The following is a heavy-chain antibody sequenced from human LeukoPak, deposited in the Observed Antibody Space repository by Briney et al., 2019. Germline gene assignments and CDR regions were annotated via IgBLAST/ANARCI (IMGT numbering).Heavy chain of an antibody. V-gene: IGHV3-53*01. CDR3: AKVRDYYGAFDM. J-gene: IGHJ3*02. CDR1: GFIVSSNY. CDR2: LYSGGTA. D-gene: IGHD2-21*02. Sequence: GGSLRLSCVASGFIVSSNYINWVRQAPGKGLEWISILYSGGTAFYADSVKGRFTISRDNSKNTLYLQMNSLRAEDTAVYYCAKVRDYYGAFDMWGQGTMVTVSS.